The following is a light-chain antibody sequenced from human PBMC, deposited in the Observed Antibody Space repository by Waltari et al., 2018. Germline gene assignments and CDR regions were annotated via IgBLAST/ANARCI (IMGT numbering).Light chain of an antibody. J-gene: IGKJ1*01. CDR2: RAY. V-gene: IGKV1-33*01. CDR3: QHHDNSPWT. CDR1: QVISNW. Sequence: DIQMTQSPSSLSASVGDRVTITCRASQVISNWLAWYQQKPGKAPKLLIYRAYNLETGVPSRFSGSGSGTYFTLTISSLQPEDIATYFCQHHDNSPWTFGQGTKVEIK.